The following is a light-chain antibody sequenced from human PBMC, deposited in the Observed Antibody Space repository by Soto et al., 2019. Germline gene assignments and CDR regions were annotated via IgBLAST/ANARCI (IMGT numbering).Light chain of an antibody. Sequence: DIQMTQSPSTLSASVGDRVTITCRASQTINRWLAWYQRKPGEVPKLLIYKASVLESGVPSRFSGSGSGTELTLTISRLQPEDVATYYCQHWSFGQGTKVDIK. CDR1: QTINRW. CDR2: KAS. CDR3: QHWS. V-gene: IGKV1-5*03. J-gene: IGKJ1*01.